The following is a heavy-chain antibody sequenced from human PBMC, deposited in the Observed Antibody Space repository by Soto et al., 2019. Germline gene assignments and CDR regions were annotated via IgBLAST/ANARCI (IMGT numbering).Heavy chain of an antibody. CDR2: CIPVYRTL. CDR3: ATGVIWIGYFTVDS. CDR1: GGSFGNSA. Sequence: QVQLVQSGAEVKKPGSSVKVSCKASGGSFGNSAINWVRQTPGQGLEWLGGCIPVYRTLNYAQKFQGRVTITADESTGTADMTRSSLASDDTAVYYCATGVIWIGYFTVDSWGQGTRVTVSS. D-gene: IGHD3-3*01. J-gene: IGHJ4*02. V-gene: IGHV1-69*01.